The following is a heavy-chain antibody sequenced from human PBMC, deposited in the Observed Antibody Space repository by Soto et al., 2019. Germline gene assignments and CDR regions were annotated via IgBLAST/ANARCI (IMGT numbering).Heavy chain of an antibody. V-gene: IGHV4-61*01. Sequence: SETLSLTCTVPGGSVSSGSYYWSWIRQPPGKGLEWIGYIYYSGSTNYNPSLKSRVTISVDTSKNQFSLKLSSVTAADTAVYYCARAGYGSGSDWFDPWGQGTLVTVSS. J-gene: IGHJ5*02. CDR1: GGSVSSGSYY. D-gene: IGHD3-10*01. CDR2: IYYSGST. CDR3: ARAGYGSGSDWFDP.